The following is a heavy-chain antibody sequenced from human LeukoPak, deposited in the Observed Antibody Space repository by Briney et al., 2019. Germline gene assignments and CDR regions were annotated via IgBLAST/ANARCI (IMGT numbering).Heavy chain of an antibody. CDR2: IYPRDGST. Sequence: ASVKVSCKASGYTFTNNYLHWVRQAPGQGLEWMGMIYPRDGSTSYAQNFQGRVTVTRDTSTTTVHMELRGLRSEDTAVHYCARDQEGFDYWGQGTVVTVSS. J-gene: IGHJ4*02. CDR1: GYTFTNNY. V-gene: IGHV1-46*01. CDR3: ARDQEGFDY.